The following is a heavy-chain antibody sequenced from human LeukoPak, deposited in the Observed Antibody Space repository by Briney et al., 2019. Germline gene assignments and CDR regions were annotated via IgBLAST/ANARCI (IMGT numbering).Heavy chain of an antibody. CDR2: INPNSGGT. CDR1: GYTFTGYY. V-gene: IGHV1-2*02. Sequence: ASVKVSCKASGYTFTGYYMHWVRQAPGQGLEWMGWINPNSGGTNYAQKFQGRVTMTRDTSISTAYMELSRLRFDDTAVYYCARGRSIAVAGNWFDPWGQGTLVTVSS. CDR3: ARGRSIAVAGNWFDP. D-gene: IGHD6-19*01. J-gene: IGHJ5*02.